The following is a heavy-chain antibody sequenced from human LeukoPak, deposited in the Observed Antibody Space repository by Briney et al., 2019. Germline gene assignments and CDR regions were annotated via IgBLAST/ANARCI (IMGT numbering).Heavy chain of an antibody. CDR2: IYYSGST. CDR1: GGSISSSSYY. J-gene: IGHJ4*02. CDR3: ASRGYSYGLDFDY. Sequence: SETLSLTCTVSGGSISSSSYYWGWIRQPPGKGLEWIGSIYYSGSTYYNPSLKSRVTISVDTSKNQFSLKLSSVTAADTAVYYCASRGYSYGLDFDYWGQGTLVTVSS. D-gene: IGHD5-18*01. V-gene: IGHV4-39*01.